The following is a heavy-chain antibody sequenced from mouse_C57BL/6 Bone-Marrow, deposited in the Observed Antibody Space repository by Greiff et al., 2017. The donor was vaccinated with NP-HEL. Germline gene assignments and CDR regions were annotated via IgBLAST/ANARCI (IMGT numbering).Heavy chain of an antibody. CDR2: ISDGGSYT. CDR3: ARMGSLGAY. D-gene: IGHD4-1*01. J-gene: IGHJ3*01. CDR1: GFTFSSYA. Sequence: EVHLVESGGGLVKPGGSLKLSCAASGFTFSSYAMSWVRQTPEKRLEWVATISDGGSYTYYPDNVKGRFTISRDDAKNNLYLQMSHLKSEDTAMYYCARMGSLGAYWGQGTLVTVSA. V-gene: IGHV5-4*01.